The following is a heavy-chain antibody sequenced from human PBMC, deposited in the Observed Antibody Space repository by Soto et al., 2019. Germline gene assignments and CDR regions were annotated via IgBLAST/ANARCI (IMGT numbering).Heavy chain of an antibody. CDR3: ARAKKIFGIIDVFDY. CDR2: IYYSGST. CDR1: GGSINSGGYY. V-gene: IGHV4-31*03. Sequence: SETLSLTCTVSGGSINSGGYYWSWIRQHPGKGLEWIGYIYYSGSTYYNPSLKSRVTISIDTSKNQFSLKLSSVTAADTAVYYCARAKKIFGIIDVFDYWGQGTLVTVSS. J-gene: IGHJ4*02. D-gene: IGHD3-3*01.